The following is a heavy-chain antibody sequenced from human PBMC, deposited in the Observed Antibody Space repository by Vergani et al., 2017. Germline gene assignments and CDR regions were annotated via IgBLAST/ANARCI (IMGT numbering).Heavy chain of an antibody. CDR3: ASGGSIFGVLILDYFDY. CDR1: GYTFRDYY. D-gene: IGHD3-3*01. J-gene: IGHJ4*02. V-gene: IGHV1-2*06. CDR2: INPNSGAT. Sequence: QVQLVQSGAEVKKPGASLKVSCQTSGYTFRDYYMHWVRLAPGQGLEWMGRINPNSGATNYAQKFQGRVTMTRDTSISTAYMELSRLRSDDTAVYYCASGGSIFGVLILDYFDYWGQGTLVTVSS.